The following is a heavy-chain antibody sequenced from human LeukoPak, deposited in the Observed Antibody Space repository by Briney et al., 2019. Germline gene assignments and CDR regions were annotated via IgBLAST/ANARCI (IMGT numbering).Heavy chain of an antibody. J-gene: IGHJ6*02. CDR3: ARDIVATTGYYYYYGMDV. CDR2: INPNSGGT. CDR1: GYTFTSYG. V-gene: IGHV1-2*02. Sequence: ASVKVSCKASGYTFTSYGISWVRQAPGQGLEWMGWINPNSGGTNYAHKFQGRVTMTRDTSISTAYMELSRLRSDATGVYYCARDIVATTGYYYYYGMDVWGQGTTVTVSS. D-gene: IGHD5-12*01.